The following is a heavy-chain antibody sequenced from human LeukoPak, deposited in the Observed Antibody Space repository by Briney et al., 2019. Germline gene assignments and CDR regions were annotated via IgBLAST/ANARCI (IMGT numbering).Heavy chain of an antibody. CDR2: IIPIFGTA. CDR1: GGTFNSYA. CDR3: ARVSEYYYDSSGES. J-gene: IGHJ4*02. D-gene: IGHD3-22*01. Sequence: ASVKVSRKASGGTFNSYAISWVRQAPGQGLEWMGGIIPIFGTANYAQKFQGRVTITTDESTSTAYMELSSLRSEDTAVYYCARVSEYYYDSSGESWGQGTLVTVSS. V-gene: IGHV1-69*05.